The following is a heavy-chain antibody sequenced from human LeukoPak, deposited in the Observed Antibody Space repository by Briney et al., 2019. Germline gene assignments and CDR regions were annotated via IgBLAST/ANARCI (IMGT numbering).Heavy chain of an antibody. CDR2: IYYSGST. V-gene: IGHV4-59*01. J-gene: IGHJ4*02. CDR3: ARHGGGGYVDY. CDR1: GGSISSYY. D-gene: IGHD3-16*01. Sequence: KPSETLSLTCTVSGGSISSYYWSWIRQPPGKGLEWIGYIYYSGSTNYNPSLKSRVTISVDTSKNQFSLKLSSVTAADTAVYYCARHGGGGYVDYWGQGTLVTVSS.